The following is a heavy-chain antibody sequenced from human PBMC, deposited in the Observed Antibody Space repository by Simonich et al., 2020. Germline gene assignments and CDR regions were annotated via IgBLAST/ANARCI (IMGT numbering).Heavy chain of an antibody. D-gene: IGHD2-8*01. Sequence: QLQLQESGPGLVKPSETLSLTCTVSGGSISSSSYYWGWIRQPPGKGLEWIGSNYYSASTNYNPARKSRVTISVDTSKNQFSLKLSSVTAADTAVYYCARQRVLMVYAIDYWGQGTLVTVSS. J-gene: IGHJ4*02. CDR1: GGSISSSSYY. CDR3: ARQRVLMVYAIDY. V-gene: IGHV4-39*01. CDR2: NYYSAST.